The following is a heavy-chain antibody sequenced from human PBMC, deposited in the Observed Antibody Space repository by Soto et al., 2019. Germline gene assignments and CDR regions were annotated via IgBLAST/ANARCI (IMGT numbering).Heavy chain of an antibody. CDR1: GYTFTSYG. Sequence: VASVKVSCKASGYTFTSYGISWVRQAPGQGLEWMGWISAYNGNTNYAQKLQGRVTMTTDTSTSTAYMELRSLRSDDTAVYYCASLVIGDYGDYGPLGHMDVWGKGTTVTVSS. J-gene: IGHJ6*03. D-gene: IGHD4-17*01. V-gene: IGHV1-18*01. CDR2: ISAYNGNT. CDR3: ASLVIGDYGDYGPLGHMDV.